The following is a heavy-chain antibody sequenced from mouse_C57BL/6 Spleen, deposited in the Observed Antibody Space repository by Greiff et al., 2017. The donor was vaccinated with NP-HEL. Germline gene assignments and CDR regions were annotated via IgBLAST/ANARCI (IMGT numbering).Heavy chain of an antibody. Sequence: QVQLQQSGSELAPPFSSFPLSFHSSFSPFPSSPLPFFPPLSFHGLYCIFDFDTLIFSINDNYKFNYKATLTADKSSSTVYMELSRLTSEDSAVYFGARHEDPNDGYWFAYWGQGTLVTVSA. CDR1: FSPFPSSP. D-gene: IGHD2-3*01. CDR3: ARHEDPNDGYWFAY. CDR2: FDTLIFSI. J-gene: IGHJ3*01. V-gene: IGHV1-62-2*01.